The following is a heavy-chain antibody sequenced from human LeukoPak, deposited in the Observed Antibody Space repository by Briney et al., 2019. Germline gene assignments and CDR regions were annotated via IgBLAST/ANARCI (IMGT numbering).Heavy chain of an antibody. CDR1: GFTFSSYA. J-gene: IGHJ6*02. D-gene: IGHD6-13*01. CDR2: ISYDGSNK. V-gene: IGHV3-30*04. CDR3: ARDRTFYSSSWSGYYYYGMDV. Sequence: GRSLRLSCAASGFTFSSYAMHWVRQAPGKGLEWVAVISYDGSNKYYADSVKGRFTISRDNSKNTLYLQTNSLRAEDTAVYYCARDRTFYSSSWSGYYYYGMDVWGQGTTVTVSS.